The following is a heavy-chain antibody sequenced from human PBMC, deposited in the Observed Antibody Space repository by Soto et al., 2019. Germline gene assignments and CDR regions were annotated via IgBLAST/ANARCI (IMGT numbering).Heavy chain of an antibody. D-gene: IGHD4-17*01. CDR2: INHSGST. Sequence: PSETLSLTCAVYGGSFSGYYWSWIRQPPGKGLEWTGEINHSGSTNYNPSLESRVTISVDTSKNQFSLKLSSVTAADTAVYYCARGAGATVTTFYYYYYYGMDVWGQGTTVTVSS. V-gene: IGHV4-34*01. J-gene: IGHJ6*02. CDR1: GGSFSGYY. CDR3: ARGAGATVTTFYYYYYYGMDV.